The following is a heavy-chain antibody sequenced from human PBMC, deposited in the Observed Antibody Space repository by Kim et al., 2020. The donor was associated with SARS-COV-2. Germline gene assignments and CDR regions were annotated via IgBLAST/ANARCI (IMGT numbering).Heavy chain of an antibody. V-gene: IGHV1-2*02. CDR3: ARSPVVTYYYYGMDV. Sequence: QKFQGRVTMTRDTSISTAYMELSRLRSDDTAVYYCARSPVVTYYYYGMDVWGQGTTVTVSS. D-gene: IGHD2-21*02. J-gene: IGHJ6*02.